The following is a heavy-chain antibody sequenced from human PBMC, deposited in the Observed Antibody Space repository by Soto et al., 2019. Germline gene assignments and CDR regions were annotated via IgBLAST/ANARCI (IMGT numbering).Heavy chain of an antibody. V-gene: IGHV5-10-1*01. CDR1: GYSFAGYW. CDR3: ARQIYDSDTGPNFQYYFES. J-gene: IGHJ4*02. D-gene: IGHD3-22*01. Sequence: LGESLKISCKGSGYSFAGYWITWVRQKPGKGLEWMGRIDPSDSQTYYSPSFRGHVTISATKSITTVFLQWSSLRASDTAMYYCARQIYDSDTGPNFQYYFESWGQGTPVTLSS. CDR2: IDPSDSQT.